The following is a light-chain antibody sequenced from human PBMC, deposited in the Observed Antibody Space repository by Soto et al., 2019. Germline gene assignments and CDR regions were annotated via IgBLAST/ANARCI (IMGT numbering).Light chain of an antibody. Sequence: EIVMTQSPSTVSLSPGERATLSCRASQSVGKYLVWYQQKPGQAPRLLIYGASSRATGIPDRFSGSGSGTDFTLTISRLEPEDFAVYYCQQYGSSRTFGQGTKVDIK. CDR2: GAS. CDR3: QQYGSSRT. V-gene: IGKV3-20*01. CDR1: QSVGKY. J-gene: IGKJ1*01.